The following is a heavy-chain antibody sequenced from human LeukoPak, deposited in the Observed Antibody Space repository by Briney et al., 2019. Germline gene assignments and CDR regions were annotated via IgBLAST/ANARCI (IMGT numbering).Heavy chain of an antibody. J-gene: IGHJ6*03. CDR2: ISGSGGST. Sequence: GGSLRLSCAASGFTFSSYAMSWVRQAPGKGLEWVSAISGSGGSTYYADSVKGRFTISRDNSKNTLYLQMNSLRAEDTAVYYCAKDYYDSSGYSQYYYYYYMDVWGKGTTVTVSS. CDR1: GFTFSSYA. D-gene: IGHD3-22*01. CDR3: AKDYYDSSGYSQYYYYYYMDV. V-gene: IGHV3-23*01.